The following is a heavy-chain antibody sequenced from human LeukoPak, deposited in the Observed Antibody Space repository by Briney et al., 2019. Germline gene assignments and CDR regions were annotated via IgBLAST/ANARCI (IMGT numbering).Heavy chain of an antibody. CDR3: AKQYSSDWNGLAEYFQH. V-gene: IGHV4-59*01. CDR1: GGSISSYY. D-gene: IGHD6-19*01. CDR2: IYYSGST. Sequence: SETLSLTCTVSGGSISSYYWSWIRQPPGKGLEWIGYIYYSGSTNHNPSLKSRVTISVDTSKNQFSLKLSSVTAADTAVYYCAKQYSSDWNGLAEYFQHWGQGTLLTVSS. J-gene: IGHJ1*01.